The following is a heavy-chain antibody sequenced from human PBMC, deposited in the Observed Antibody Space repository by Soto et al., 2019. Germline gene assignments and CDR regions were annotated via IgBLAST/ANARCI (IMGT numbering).Heavy chain of an antibody. CDR3: ARERDSGWSPDFDY. CDR2: IWYDGSNK. Sequence: GGSLRLSCAASGFTFSSYGMHWVRQAPGKGLEWVAVIWYDGSNKYYADSVKGRFTISRDNSKNTLYLQMNSLRAEDTAVYYCARERDSGWSPDFDYWGQGTLVTVSS. V-gene: IGHV3-33*01. D-gene: IGHD6-19*01. CDR1: GFTFSSYG. J-gene: IGHJ4*02.